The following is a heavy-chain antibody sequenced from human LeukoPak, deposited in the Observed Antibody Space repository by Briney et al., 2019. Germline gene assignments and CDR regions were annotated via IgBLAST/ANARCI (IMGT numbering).Heavy chain of an antibody. J-gene: IGHJ4*02. Sequence: PGGSLRLSCAASGFTFDDYTMHWVRQAPGKGLEWVSLISWDGGSTYYADSVKGRFTISRDNSKNSLYLQMNSLRTEDTALYYCAKDGDDYNWWFDYWGQGTLVTVTS. CDR1: GFTFDDYT. D-gene: IGHD5-24*01. CDR2: ISWDGGST. CDR3: AKDGDDYNWWFDY. V-gene: IGHV3-43*01.